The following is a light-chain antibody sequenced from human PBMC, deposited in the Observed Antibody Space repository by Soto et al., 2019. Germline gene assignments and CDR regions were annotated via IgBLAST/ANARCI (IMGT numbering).Light chain of an antibody. CDR3: QQLFTFPIP. Sequence: IQLAQSPSSLSASVGDRVTITCRASQGVRSYFAWFQEKPGKAPKLLIYGASTLQSGVPSRFTGSGSGTDFTLTITFLPPEDSATYYCQQLFTFPIPFGQGTRLEIK. J-gene: IGKJ5*01. V-gene: IGKV1-9*01. CDR2: GAS. CDR1: QGVRSY.